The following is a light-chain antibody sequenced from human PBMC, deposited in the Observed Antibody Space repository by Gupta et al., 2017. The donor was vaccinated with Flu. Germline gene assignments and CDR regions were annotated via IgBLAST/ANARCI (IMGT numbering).Light chain of an antibody. Sequence: SPVTLSLSPGERATLSCRASQSVGTYLAWYQHKPGQAPRLLIYDASNRATDTPDRFSGNGSGTDFTLTINSLEPADSAVYFCQQRNNLQTFGQGTKLEVK. CDR2: DAS. V-gene: IGKV3D-11*02. CDR3: QQRNNLQT. CDR1: QSVGTY. J-gene: IGKJ1*01.